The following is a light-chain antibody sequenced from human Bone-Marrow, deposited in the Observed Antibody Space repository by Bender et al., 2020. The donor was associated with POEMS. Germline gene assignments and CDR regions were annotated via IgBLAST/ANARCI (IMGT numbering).Light chain of an antibody. CDR2: DVS. CDR3: CSYNSDNRYV. Sequence: QSALSQPASVSGSPGQSITLSCTGTGNDVGGFDLVSWYKQRPADVPQLIMCDVSTRPSGIPDRFSGSKSGNTASLTVSGLQPDDESDYLCCSYNSDNRYVFGSGTKVIVL. V-gene: IGLV2-14*03. J-gene: IGLJ1*01. CDR1: GNDVGGFDL.